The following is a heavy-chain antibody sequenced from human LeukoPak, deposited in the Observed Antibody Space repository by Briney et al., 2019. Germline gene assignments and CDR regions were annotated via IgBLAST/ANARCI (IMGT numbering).Heavy chain of an antibody. CDR2: INPNSGGT. CDR1: GYTFTAYY. D-gene: IGHD5-18*01. Sequence: ASVKVSCKASGYTFTAYYMHWMRQAPGQGPEWMGWINPNSGGTNYAQKFQGRVTMTRDTSISTAYMELSSLRSDDTAVYYCARAKVIVPDYRGQGTLVTVSS. J-gene: IGHJ4*02. V-gene: IGHV1-2*02. CDR3: ARAKVIVPDY.